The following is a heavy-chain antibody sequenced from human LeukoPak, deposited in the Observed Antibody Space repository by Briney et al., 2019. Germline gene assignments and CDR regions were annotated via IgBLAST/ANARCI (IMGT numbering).Heavy chain of an antibody. J-gene: IGHJ3*02. D-gene: IGHD6-25*01. Sequence: PGGSLRLSCAASGFTFSAFWMTWVRQAPGKGLEWVGNINQGGSNKYYGASLKGRFAISRDNAENSLYLQINSPSAEDTAVYYCARDQRAFDIWGQGTMVTVSS. V-gene: IGHV3-7*01. CDR2: INQGGSNK. CDR3: ARDQRAFDI. CDR1: GFTFSAFW.